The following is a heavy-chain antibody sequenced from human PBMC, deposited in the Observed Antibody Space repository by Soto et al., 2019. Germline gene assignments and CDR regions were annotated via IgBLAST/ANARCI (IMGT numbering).Heavy chain of an antibody. CDR1: GDSVSHIDAV. CDR2: TYYRSRWPN. D-gene: IGHD2-21*01. V-gene: IGHV6-1*01. Sequence: PSPALSLTCAISGDSVSHIDAVWNWIRQSPSRGLESLGRTYYRSRWPNEYALSVKSRMTINPDTSRSQFSPQLSSWTPDDPAVYWCPRLVGNRLLDYWGQGTLVSVSS. CDR3: PRLVGNRLLDY. J-gene: IGHJ4*02.